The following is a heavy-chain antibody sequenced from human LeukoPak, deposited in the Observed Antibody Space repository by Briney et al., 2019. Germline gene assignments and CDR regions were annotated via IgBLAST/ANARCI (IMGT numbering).Heavy chain of an antibody. CDR3: ARGGYNYGSVFDY. CDR1: DSMSRRFK. V-gene: IGHV3-48*01. CDR2: ISDDSSTI. J-gene: IGHJ4*02. Sequence: QSGGSLRLSCAASDSMSRRFKMNWVRQAPGKGLEWVSYISDDSSTIHYADSVKGRFTISRDNAENSLYLQMNSLRAEDTAVYYRARGGYNYGSVFDYWGQGTLVTVSS. D-gene: IGHD5-18*01.